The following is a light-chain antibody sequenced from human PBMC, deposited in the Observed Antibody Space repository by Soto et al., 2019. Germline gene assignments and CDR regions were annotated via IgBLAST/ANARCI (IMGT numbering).Light chain of an antibody. J-gene: IGKJ1*01. CDR1: QSVSGW. V-gene: IGKV1-39*01. CDR3: QQSYNLPWT. Sequence: DIKMTQSPSTLSASVGDTVTVTCRASQSVSGWLAWYQQKPGKAPKLLIYSASTLQSGVPSRFSGSGSGPDFTLTIASLQPEDSATYYCQQSYNLPWTFGPGTKVDIK. CDR2: SAS.